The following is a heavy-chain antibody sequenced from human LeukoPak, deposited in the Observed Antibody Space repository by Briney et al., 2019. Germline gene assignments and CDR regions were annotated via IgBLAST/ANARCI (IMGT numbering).Heavy chain of an antibody. CDR1: GGSIRNYY. CDR3: ARGSLRFLEWLPPFDP. V-gene: IGHV4-59*12. Sequence: SETLSLTCTVSGGSIRNYYWNWIRQPPGKGLEWIGYTSDSGNTDYKPSLKSRVTISVDTSKNQFSLKLSSVTAADTAVYYCARGSLRFLEWLPPFDPWGQGTLVTVSS. CDR2: TSDSGNT. J-gene: IGHJ5*02. D-gene: IGHD3-3*01.